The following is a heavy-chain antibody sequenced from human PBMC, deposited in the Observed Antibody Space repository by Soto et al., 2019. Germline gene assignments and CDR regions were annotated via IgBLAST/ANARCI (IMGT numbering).Heavy chain of an antibody. D-gene: IGHD6-13*01. Sequence: QVQLVQSGAEVKKPGASVKVSCKASGYTFTSYDINWVRQATGQGLEWMGWMNPNSGNTGYAQKFQGRVTMTRNTSISTAYMDLSSLRSEDPAVYYCARERAAAGTGGFDPWGQGTLVTVSS. CDR3: ARERAAAGTGGFDP. V-gene: IGHV1-8*01. CDR2: MNPNSGNT. CDR1: GYTFTSYD. J-gene: IGHJ5*02.